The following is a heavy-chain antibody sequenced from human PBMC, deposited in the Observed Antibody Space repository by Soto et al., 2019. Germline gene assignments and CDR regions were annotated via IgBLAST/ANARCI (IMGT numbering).Heavy chain of an antibody. CDR2: IYWDDDK. D-gene: IGHD3-3*01. J-gene: IGHJ4*02. Sequence: SGPTLVNPTQTLTLTCTFSGFSLSTSGVGVGWIRQPPGKALEWLALIYWDDDKRYSPSLKSRLTITKDTSKNQVLLTMTDMDPVDTATYYCARMIFGRNVYYFDYWGRGTLVTVSS. CDR3: ARMIFGRNVYYFDY. CDR1: GFSLSTSGVG. V-gene: IGHV2-5*02.